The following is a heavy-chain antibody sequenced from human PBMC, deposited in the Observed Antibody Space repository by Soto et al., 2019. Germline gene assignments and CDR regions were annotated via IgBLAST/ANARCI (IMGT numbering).Heavy chain of an antibody. CDR3: ARLQAAVPHY. Sequence: QLQLQESGPGLVKPSETLSVTCTVSGDSISVSPYFWGWIRQRPGKGLDWIGSIFYDGYTVYTPSLKTRAFISVDTSKNQFSLKLPSVAAADTAIYFCARLQAAVPHYWGQGTLVIVSS. CDR2: IFYDGYT. V-gene: IGHV4-39*01. D-gene: IGHD6-13*01. CDR1: GDSISVSPYF. J-gene: IGHJ4*02.